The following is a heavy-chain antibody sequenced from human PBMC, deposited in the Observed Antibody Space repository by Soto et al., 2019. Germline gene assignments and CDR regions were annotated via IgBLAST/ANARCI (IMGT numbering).Heavy chain of an antibody. CDR3: ARDLWNNAGYAMDV. J-gene: IGHJ6*02. D-gene: IGHD1-1*01. V-gene: IGHV1-2*02. Sequence: ASVKVSCKVSGHTFTGYFIHWVRQAPGQGLEWMGWINPNSGGTNYAQKFQGRVTMTRDTSISTAYMELRRLKSDDTAIYYCARDLWNNAGYAMDVWGQGTTVTV. CDR2: INPNSGGT. CDR1: GHTFTGYF.